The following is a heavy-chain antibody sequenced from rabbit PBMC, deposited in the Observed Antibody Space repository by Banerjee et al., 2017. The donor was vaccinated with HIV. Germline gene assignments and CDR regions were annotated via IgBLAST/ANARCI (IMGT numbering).Heavy chain of an antibody. CDR1: GFSFSNKYV. D-gene: IGHD1-1*01. V-gene: IGHV1S45*01. CDR2: INTSSGNT. CDR3: ARGNGGYEHAWGL. Sequence: QQQLVESGGGLVKPEGSLTLTCKASGFSFSNKYVMCWVRQAPGKGLEWIACINTSSGNTVYATWAKGRFTISKTSWTTVTLQMTSLTAADTATYFCARGNGGYEHAWGLWGPGTLVTVS. J-gene: IGHJ6*01.